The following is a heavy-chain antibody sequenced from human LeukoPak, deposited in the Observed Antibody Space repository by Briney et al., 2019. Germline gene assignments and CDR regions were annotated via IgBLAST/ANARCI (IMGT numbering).Heavy chain of an antibody. CDR3: ARVSKGDSSSWNFDY. V-gene: IGHV4-34*01. CDR2: INHSGST. J-gene: IGHJ4*02. Sequence: SETLSLTCAVYGGSFSGYYWSWIRQPPGKGLEWIGEINHSGSTNYNPSLKSRVTISVDTSKNQFSLKMSSVAAADTAVYYCARVSKGDSSSWNFDYWGQGTLVTVSS. D-gene: IGHD6-6*01. CDR1: GGSFSGYY.